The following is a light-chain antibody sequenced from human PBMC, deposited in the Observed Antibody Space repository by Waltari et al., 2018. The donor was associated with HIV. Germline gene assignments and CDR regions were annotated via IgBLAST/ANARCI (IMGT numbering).Light chain of an antibody. CDR2: DVN. V-gene: IGLV2-14*03. Sequence: QSALSQPASVSASPGQSVAISCSGSASDIGRYNYVSWYQQHPDRAPTLILFDVNNRPSGISVRFSGSKSGTTASLTISTVRTDDEADYYCASYTVNSTGVFGTGTKLSVL. J-gene: IGLJ1*01. CDR3: ASYTVNSTGV. CDR1: ASDIGRYNY.